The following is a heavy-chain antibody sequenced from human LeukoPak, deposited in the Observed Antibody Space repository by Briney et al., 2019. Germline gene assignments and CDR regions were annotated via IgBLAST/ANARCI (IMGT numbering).Heavy chain of an antibody. J-gene: IGHJ6*04. CDR3: ARDCSGGSCLNYYYYYGMDV. D-gene: IGHD2-15*01. V-gene: IGHV1-69*13. CDR1: GGTFSSYA. Sequence: SVKVSCKASGGTFSSYAISWVRQAPGQGLEWMGGIIPIFGTANYAQRFQGRVTITADESTSTAYMELSSLRSEDTAVYYCARDCSGGSCLNYYYYYGMDVWGKGTTVTVSS. CDR2: IIPIFGTA.